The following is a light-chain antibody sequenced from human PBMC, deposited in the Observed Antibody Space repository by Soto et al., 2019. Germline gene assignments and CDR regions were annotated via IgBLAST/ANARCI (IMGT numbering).Light chain of an antibody. V-gene: IGKV1-5*01. J-gene: IGKJ1*01. CDR1: QSISSW. Sequence: DIKMTQSPSTLSASVGDRVTITCRASQSISSWLAWYQQRPGKAPKLLIYDASSLESGVPSRFSGSGSGTEYTLTISSLQPDDFATYYCQQYNSYSRTCGQGTKVDI. CDR3: QQYNSYSRT. CDR2: DAS.